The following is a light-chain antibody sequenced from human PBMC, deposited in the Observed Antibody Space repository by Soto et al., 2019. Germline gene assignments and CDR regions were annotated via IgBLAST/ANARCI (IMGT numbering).Light chain of an antibody. CDR3: AAWDDSLNSVV. J-gene: IGLJ2*01. Sequence: QSVLTQSPSVSEAPGQRVTISCSGSSSNIENNAVNWYQQLPGKAPKLLIYYDDLLPSGVSDRFSGSKSGSSASLAISGLQSEDEADYYCAAWDDSLNSVVFGGGTKLTVL. V-gene: IGLV1-36*01. CDR2: YDD. CDR1: SSNIENNA.